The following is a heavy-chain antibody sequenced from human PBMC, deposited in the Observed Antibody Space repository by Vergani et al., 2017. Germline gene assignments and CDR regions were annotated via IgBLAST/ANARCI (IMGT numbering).Heavy chain of an antibody. D-gene: IGHD4-11*01. V-gene: IGHV3-7*03. CDR1: GFTFSSYW. CDR2: ITQDGSEK. Sequence: EEKKEEEGGGLVNPGRSLRLSCAASGFTFSSYWMSWVRQAPGKGLEWVANITQDGSEKYDGDAVKGRFTISRDNAKNSLYLQMNSLRAEDTAVYYCARDTEGYFDYWGQGTLVTVSS. CDR3: ARDTEGYFDY. J-gene: IGHJ4*02.